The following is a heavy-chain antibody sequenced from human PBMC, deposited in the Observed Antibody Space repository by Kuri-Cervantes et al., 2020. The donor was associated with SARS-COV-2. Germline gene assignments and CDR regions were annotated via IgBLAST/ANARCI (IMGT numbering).Heavy chain of an antibody. CDR3: ARVGAYLGYCSSTSCYGPFDY. CDR1: GGSISSYY. J-gene: IGHJ4*02. V-gene: IGHV4-59*01. D-gene: IGHD2-2*01. CDR2: IHYSGST. Sequence: SETLSLTCTVSGGSISSYYWSWIRQPPGKGLEWIGYIHYSGSTNYNPSLKSRVTISVDTSKNQFSLKLSSVTAADTAVYYCARVGAYLGYCSSTSCYGPFDYWGQGTLVTVSS.